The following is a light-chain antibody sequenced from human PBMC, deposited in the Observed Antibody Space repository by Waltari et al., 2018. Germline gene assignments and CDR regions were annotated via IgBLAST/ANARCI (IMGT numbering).Light chain of an antibody. J-gene: IGKJ5*01. CDR1: QSISSW. Sequence: DIQMTQSPSALSASVGDRVPITCRASQSISSWLAWYQQKPGEVPKLLIQKSSHLQSGVPSRFSGSGSGTEMTLTISSLQSDDFAIYYCQQYSDDPMTFGQGTRLENK. CDR3: QQYSDDPMT. CDR2: KSS. V-gene: IGKV1-5*03.